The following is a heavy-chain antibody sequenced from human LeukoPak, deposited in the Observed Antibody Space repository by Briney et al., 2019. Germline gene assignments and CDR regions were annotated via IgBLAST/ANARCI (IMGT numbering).Heavy chain of an antibody. CDR2: ISSSSSYI. CDR3: ARDGHYDILTGYFQD. D-gene: IGHD3-9*01. V-gene: IGHV3-21*01. J-gene: IGHJ1*01. Sequence: GGSLRLSCAASGFTFSSYSMNWVRQAPGKGLEWVSSISSSSSYIYYADSVKGRFTISRDNAKNTLYLQMNSLRAEDTAVYYCARDGHYDILTGYFQDWGQGTLVTVSS. CDR1: GFTFSSYS.